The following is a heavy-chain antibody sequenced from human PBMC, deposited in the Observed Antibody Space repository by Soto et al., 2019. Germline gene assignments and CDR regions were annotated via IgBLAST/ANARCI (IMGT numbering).Heavy chain of an antibody. CDR2: IYYSGST. J-gene: IGHJ5*02. V-gene: IGHV4-31*03. Sequence: SETLSLTCTVSGGSISSGGYYWSWIRQHPGKGLEWIGYIYYSGSTYYNPSLKSRVTISVDTSKNQFSLKLSSVTAADTAVYYCARGKGIHYYDSSGYYSHSWFDLWGQGTLVTVS. D-gene: IGHD3-22*01. CDR1: GGSISSGGYY. CDR3: ARGKGIHYYDSSGYYSHSWFDL.